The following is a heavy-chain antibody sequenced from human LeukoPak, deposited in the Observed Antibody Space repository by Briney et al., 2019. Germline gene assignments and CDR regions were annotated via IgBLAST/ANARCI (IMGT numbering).Heavy chain of an antibody. V-gene: IGHV4-38-2*01. D-gene: IGHD3-16*01. CDR1: DYSITSGFS. CDR3: VRGGAVPGIDP. J-gene: IGHJ5*02. CDR2: ISYYGST. Sequence: SETLSLTCAVSDYSITSGFSWGWIRQPPGKGLEWIAAISYYGSTNYQSILQSRLTISRDTSKNEFSLRLTSVTAADTAVYYCVRGGAVPGIDPWGQGTLVTVSS.